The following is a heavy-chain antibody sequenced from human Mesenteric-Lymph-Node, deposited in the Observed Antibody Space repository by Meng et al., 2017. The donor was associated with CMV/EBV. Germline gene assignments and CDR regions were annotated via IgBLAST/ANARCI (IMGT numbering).Heavy chain of an antibody. CDR1: GFTFSTYS. D-gene: IGHD3-3*01. J-gene: IGHJ6*02. CDR3: LPFLEWLSPPGYYYGMDV. CDR2: ISSTSSTI. V-gene: IGHV3-48*04. Sequence: GESLKISCAPSGFTFSTYSMNWVRQAPGKGLEWVSYISSTSSTIYYADSVKGRFTISRDNAKNSLYLQMNSLRAEDTAAYYCLPFLEWLSPPGYYYGMDVWGQGTTVTVSS.